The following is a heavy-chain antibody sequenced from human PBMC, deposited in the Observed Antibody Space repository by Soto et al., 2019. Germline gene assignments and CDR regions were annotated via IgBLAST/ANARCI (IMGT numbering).Heavy chain of an antibody. V-gene: IGHV3-21*01. CDR2: INAASRT. CDR3: ARDPSGGDN. J-gene: IGHJ4*02. Sequence: EVQLVESGGGLVKPGGSLRLSCSASGFTFSSFSMHWVRQAPGQGLEWVSSINAASRTYYIDSVKGRFTISRDNAKNSLSLQMNSLTVEDTAVYYCARDPSGGDNWGQGTLVTVSS. D-gene: IGHD5-12*01. CDR1: GFTFSSFS.